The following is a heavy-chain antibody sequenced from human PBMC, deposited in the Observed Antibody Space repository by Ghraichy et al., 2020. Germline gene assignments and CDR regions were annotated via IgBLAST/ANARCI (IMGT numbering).Heavy chain of an antibody. CDR3: AKTNNWGDAFDI. V-gene: IGHV4-39*01. D-gene: IGHD7-27*01. Sequence: SETLSLTCTVSGGSISSSSYYWGWIRQPPGKGLEWIGSIYYSGSTYYNPSLKSRVNISVDTSKNQFSLKQTSVTAADTAVYYCAKTNNWGDAFDIWGQGTMVTVSS. J-gene: IGHJ3*02. CDR1: GGSISSSSYY. CDR2: IYYSGST.